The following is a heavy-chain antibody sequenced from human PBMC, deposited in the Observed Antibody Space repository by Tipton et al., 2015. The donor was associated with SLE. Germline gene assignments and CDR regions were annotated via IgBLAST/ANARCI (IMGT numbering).Heavy chain of an antibody. Sequence: TLSLTCTVSGGSISSGDYYWSWIRQPPGKGLKWIGYIYYSGSTYYNPSLKSRVTISVDTSKNQFSLKLSSVTAADTAVYYCASGYSYGYDAFDIWGQGTMVTVSS. CDR3: ASGYSYGYDAFDI. CDR1: GGSISSGDYY. CDR2: IYYSGST. J-gene: IGHJ3*02. D-gene: IGHD5-18*01. V-gene: IGHV4-30-4*01.